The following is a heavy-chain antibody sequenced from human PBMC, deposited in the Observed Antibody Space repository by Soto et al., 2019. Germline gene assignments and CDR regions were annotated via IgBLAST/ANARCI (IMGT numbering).Heavy chain of an antibody. CDR1: GFTFSSYA. D-gene: IGHD2-21*01. CDR3: AKVSGAPLWTHYFDY. J-gene: IGHJ4*02. Sequence: PGGSLRLSCAASGFTFSSYAMSWVRQAPGKGLEWVSAISGSGGSTYYADSVKGRFTISRDNSKNTLYLQMNSLRAEDTAVYYCAKVSGAPLWTHYFDYWGQGTLVTVSS. CDR2: ISGSGGST. V-gene: IGHV3-23*01.